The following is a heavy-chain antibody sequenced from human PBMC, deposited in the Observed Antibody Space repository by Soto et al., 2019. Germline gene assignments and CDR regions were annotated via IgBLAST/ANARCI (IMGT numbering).Heavy chain of an antibody. Sequence: EVQLLESGGGLVQPGGSLRLSCAASGFTFSSYAMNWVRQAPGKGLEWVSVISGSGGNTYYADSVKGRFTISRDNSKNTLYLQMNSLRAEDTAVYYCAGRSSGWYLDYWGQGALVTVSS. D-gene: IGHD6-19*01. J-gene: IGHJ4*02. CDR1: GFTFSSYA. V-gene: IGHV3-23*01. CDR2: ISGSGGNT. CDR3: AGRSSGWYLDY.